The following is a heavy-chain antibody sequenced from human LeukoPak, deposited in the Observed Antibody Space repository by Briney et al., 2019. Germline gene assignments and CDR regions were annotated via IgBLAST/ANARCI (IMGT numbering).Heavy chain of an antibody. D-gene: IGHD4-17*01. CDR3: ARVNPDYGDNHFDY. V-gene: IGHV3-7*01. Sequence: GGSLTLSCAASGFTFSTYWMTWVRQAPGKGLEWVANVKQDGNAKYYVDSVKGRFTISRDNAKNSLYLQMNSLRAEDTAVYYCARVNPDYGDNHFDYWGQGTLVTVSS. J-gene: IGHJ4*02. CDR1: GFTFSTYW. CDR2: VKQDGNAK.